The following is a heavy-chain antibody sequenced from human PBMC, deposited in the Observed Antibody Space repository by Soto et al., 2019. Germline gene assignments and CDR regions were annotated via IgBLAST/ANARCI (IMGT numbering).Heavy chain of an antibody. CDR3: ARDLGIVVVPAAIRRVPWFDP. J-gene: IGHJ5*02. CDR1: GFTFSSYA. CDR2: ISYDGSNK. Sequence: SLRLSFAASGFTFSSYAMHWARQAPGKGLEWVAVISYDGSNKYYADSVKGRFTISRDNSKNTLYLQMNSLRAEDTAVYYCARDLGIVVVPAAIRRVPWFDPWGQGTLVTVSS. D-gene: IGHD2-2*02. V-gene: IGHV3-30-3*01.